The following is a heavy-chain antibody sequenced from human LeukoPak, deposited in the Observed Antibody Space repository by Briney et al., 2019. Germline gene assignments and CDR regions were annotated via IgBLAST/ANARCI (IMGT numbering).Heavy chain of an antibody. D-gene: IGHD3-10*01. CDR2: IYYSGST. CDR1: GGSISSSSYY. Sequence: ASETLSLTCTVSGGSISSSSYYWGWIRQPPGKGLEWIGSIYYSGSTYYNPSLKSRVTISVDTSKNQFSLKLSSVTAADTAVYYCARTYYYGSGYYFDCWGQGTLVTVSS. J-gene: IGHJ4*02. V-gene: IGHV4-39*07. CDR3: ARTYYYGSGYYFDC.